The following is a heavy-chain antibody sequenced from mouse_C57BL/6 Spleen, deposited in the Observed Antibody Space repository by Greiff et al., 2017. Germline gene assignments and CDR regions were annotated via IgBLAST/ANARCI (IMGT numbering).Heavy chain of an antibody. CDR1: GYTFTDYE. CDR3: TRSKYSNRYAMDY. CDR2: IDPETGGT. J-gene: IGHJ4*01. Sequence: QVQLQQSGAELVRPGASVTLSCKASGYTFTDYEMHWVKQTPVHGLEWIGAIDPETGGTAYNQKFKGKAILTADKSSSTAYMKLRSLTSEDSAVYYCTRSKYSNRYAMDYWGQGTSVTVSS. D-gene: IGHD2-5*01. V-gene: IGHV1-15*01.